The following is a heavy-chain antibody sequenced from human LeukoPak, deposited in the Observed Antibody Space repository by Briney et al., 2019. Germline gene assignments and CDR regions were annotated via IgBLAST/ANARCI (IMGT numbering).Heavy chain of an antibody. Sequence: PSETLPLTCVVYGGSFSGYYWSWIRQPPGKGLEWIGGINHSGSTNYNPSLKSRVTISVDTSKNQFSLKLSSVTAADTAVYYCASSGIGWFDPWGQGTLVTVSS. CDR3: ASSGIGWFDP. D-gene: IGHD3-10*01. CDR2: INHSGST. CDR1: GGSFSGYY. J-gene: IGHJ5*02. V-gene: IGHV4-34*01.